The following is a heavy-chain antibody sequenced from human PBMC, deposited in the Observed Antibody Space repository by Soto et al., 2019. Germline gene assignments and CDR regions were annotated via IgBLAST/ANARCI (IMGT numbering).Heavy chain of an antibody. Sequence: DVQLLESGGGLVQPEGSLRLSCAASGFTFSSYAMGWVRQGPGKGQEWVAVVSIGGSTHYADSVRGRFTISRENSKNTLSLQMNSLTAEDTAVYFCAKRRGAGGHFDYWGQGALVTVSS. V-gene: IGHV3-23*01. J-gene: IGHJ4*02. CDR1: GFTFSSYA. CDR3: AKRRGAGGHFDY. CDR2: VSIGGST. D-gene: IGHD2-15*01.